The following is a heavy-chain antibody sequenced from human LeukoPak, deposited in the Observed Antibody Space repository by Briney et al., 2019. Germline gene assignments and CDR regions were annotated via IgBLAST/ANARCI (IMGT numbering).Heavy chain of an antibody. D-gene: IGHD3-22*01. V-gene: IGHV4-31*03. J-gene: IGHJ4*02. Sequence: SETLSLTCTVSGGSISSGGYYWSWICQHPGKGLEWIGYIYYSGSTYYNPSLKSRVTISVDTSKNQFSLKLSSVTAADTAVYYCARWGYYDSSGYSPSYYFDYWGQGTLVTVSS. CDR2: IYYSGST. CDR3: ARWGYYDSSGYSPSYYFDY. CDR1: GGSISSGGYY.